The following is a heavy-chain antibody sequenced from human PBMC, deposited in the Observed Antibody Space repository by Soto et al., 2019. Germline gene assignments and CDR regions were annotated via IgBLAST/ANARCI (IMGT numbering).Heavy chain of an antibody. Sequence: QVQLVQSGAEVKKPGSSVKVSCKASGGTFSSYAISWVRQAPGQGLEWMGGIIPIFGTANYAQKFQGRVTITADESTSTADRELSSLRSEDTAVYYCARGGYLGVLMMYAPDYWGQGTLVTVSS. CDR1: GGTFSSYA. CDR2: IIPIFGTA. D-gene: IGHD2-8*01. CDR3: ARGGYLGVLMMYAPDY. J-gene: IGHJ4*02. V-gene: IGHV1-69*12.